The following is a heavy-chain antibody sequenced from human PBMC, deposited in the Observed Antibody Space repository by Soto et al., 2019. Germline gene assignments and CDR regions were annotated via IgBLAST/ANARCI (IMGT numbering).Heavy chain of an antibody. Sequence: SETLSLTCTVSGGSISSYYWSWIRQPPGKGLEWIGYIYYSGSTNYNPSLKSRVTISVDTSKNQFSLKLSSVTAADTAVYYCARWMKKQQNNWSDHWGQGTLVTVSS. V-gene: IGHV4-59*08. J-gene: IGHJ5*02. D-gene: IGHD1-1*01. CDR3: ARWMKKQQNNWSDH. CDR2: IYYSGST. CDR1: GGSISSYY.